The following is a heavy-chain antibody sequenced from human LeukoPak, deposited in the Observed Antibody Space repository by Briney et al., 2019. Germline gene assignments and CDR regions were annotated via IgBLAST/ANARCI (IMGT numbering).Heavy chain of an antibody. CDR2: ISGSGGST. D-gene: IGHD1-26*01. J-gene: IGHJ4*02. Sequence: GGSLRLSCAASGFTFSSYAMSWVRQAPGKGLEWVSAISGSGGSTYYADSVKGRFTISRDNSKNTLYLQMNSLRAEDTAVYYCAKGPSPIMVGATTNFFDYWGQGTLVTVSS. V-gene: IGHV3-23*01. CDR1: GFTFSSYA. CDR3: AKGPSPIMVGATTNFFDY.